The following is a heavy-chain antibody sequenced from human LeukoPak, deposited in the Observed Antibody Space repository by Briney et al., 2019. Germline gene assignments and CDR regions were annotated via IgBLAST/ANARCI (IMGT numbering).Heavy chain of an antibody. CDR3: AREGQGYGGKDY. D-gene: IGHD1-26*01. CDR2: IKQGGSEK. Sequence: PGGSLRLSCVASGFTFSSHWMTWVRQAPGKGLEWVANIKQGGSEKHYVDSVKSRFTISRDDAKNSLYLQMSSLRAEDTAVYYCAREGQGYGGKDYWGQGTLVTVSS. J-gene: IGHJ4*02. V-gene: IGHV3-7*05. CDR1: GFTFSSHW.